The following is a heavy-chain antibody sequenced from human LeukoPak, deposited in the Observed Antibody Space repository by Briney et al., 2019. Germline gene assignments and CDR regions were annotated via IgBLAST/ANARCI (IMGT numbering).Heavy chain of an antibody. CDR2: INPNSGGT. CDR1: GYTFSAYY. CDR3: ARVVYCSSTSCYYLDY. Sequence: ASVKVSCKASGYTFSAYYMHWVRQAPGQGLEWMGWINPNSGGTNYAQKFQGRVTMTRDTSISTAYMELSRLRSDDTAVYYCARVVYCSSTSCYYLDYWGQGTLVTVSS. J-gene: IGHJ4*02. V-gene: IGHV1-2*02. D-gene: IGHD2-2*01.